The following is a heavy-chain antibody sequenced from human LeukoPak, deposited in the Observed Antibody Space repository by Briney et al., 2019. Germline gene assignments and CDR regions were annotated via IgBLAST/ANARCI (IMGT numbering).Heavy chain of an antibody. D-gene: IGHD5-18*01. J-gene: IGHJ4*02. Sequence: SETLSLTCAVYGGSFSGYYWSWIRQPPGKGLEWIGEINHSGSTNYNPSLKSRVTISVDTSKNQFSLKLSSVTAADTAVYYRARVPNVDTAMVDYWGQGTLVTVSS. CDR1: GGSFSGYY. V-gene: IGHV4-34*01. CDR3: ARVPNVDTAMVDY. CDR2: INHSGST.